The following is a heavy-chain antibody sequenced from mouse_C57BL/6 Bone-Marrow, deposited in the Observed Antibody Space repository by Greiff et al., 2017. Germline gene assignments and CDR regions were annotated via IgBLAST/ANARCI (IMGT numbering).Heavy chain of an antibody. CDR2: IDPENGDT. Sequence: EVQGVESGAELVRPGASVKLSCTASGFNIKDDYMHWVKQRPEQGLEWIGWIDPENGDTEYASKFQGKATITADTSSNTAYLQLSSLTSEDTAVYYCTTGNFDYGGQGTTLTVSS. J-gene: IGHJ2*01. V-gene: IGHV14-4*01. CDR3: TTGNFDY. CDR1: GFNIKDDY.